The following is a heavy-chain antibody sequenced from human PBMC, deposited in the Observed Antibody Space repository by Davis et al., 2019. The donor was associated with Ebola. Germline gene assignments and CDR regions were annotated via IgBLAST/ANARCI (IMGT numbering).Heavy chain of an antibody. CDR1: GGSISSGDYY. Sequence: SETLSLTCTVSGGSISSGDYYWSWIRQPPGKGLEWIGYIYYSGSTYYNPSLKSRVTISVDTSKNQFSLKLSSVTAADTAVYYCARDPQYCTNGVCFLGAFDIWGQGTMVTVSS. D-gene: IGHD2-8*01. J-gene: IGHJ3*02. CDR3: ARDPQYCTNGVCFLGAFDI. V-gene: IGHV4-30-4*08. CDR2: IYYSGST.